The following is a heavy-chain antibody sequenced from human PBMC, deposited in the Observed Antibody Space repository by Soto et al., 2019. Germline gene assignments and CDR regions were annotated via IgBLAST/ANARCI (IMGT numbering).Heavy chain of an antibody. CDR2: IYYSGST. CDR1: GGSISSYY. V-gene: IGHV4-59*01. CDR3: ARAPSYCSSTSCYGPFFDY. J-gene: IGHJ4*02. Sequence: SETLSLTCTVSGGSISSYYWSWIRQPPGKGLEWIGYIYYSGSTNYNPSLKSRVTISVDTSKNQFSLKLSSVTAADTAVYYCARAPSYCSSTSCYGPFFDYWGQGTLVTVSS. D-gene: IGHD2-2*01.